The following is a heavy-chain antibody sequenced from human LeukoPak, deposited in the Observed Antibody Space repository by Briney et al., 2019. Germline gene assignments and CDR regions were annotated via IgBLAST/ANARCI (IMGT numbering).Heavy chain of an antibody. V-gene: IGHV3-23*01. D-gene: IGHD3-9*01. Sequence: GGSLRLSCAGSGFTFSSYAMSWVRQAPGKGLQWVSGISGGGGSTHYADSVKGRFSISRDNSRNTLYLLMNSLRVEDTAVSYCAKDLLTGYALPYYFDYWGQGTLVTVSS. CDR1: GFTFSSYA. J-gene: IGHJ4*02. CDR2: ISGGGGST. CDR3: AKDLLTGYALPYYFDY.